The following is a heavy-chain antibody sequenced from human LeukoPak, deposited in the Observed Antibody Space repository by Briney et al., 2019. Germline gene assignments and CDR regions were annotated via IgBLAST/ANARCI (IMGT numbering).Heavy chain of an antibody. J-gene: IGHJ4*02. V-gene: IGHV4-59*01. Sequence: SETLSLTCTVSGGSISSYYWSWIRQPPGKGLEWIGYIYYSGSTNYNPSLKSRVTISVDTSKNQFSLKLSSVTAADTAVYYCARGQFFWSGYYTGYFDYWGQGTLVTVSS. D-gene: IGHD3-3*01. CDR3: ARGQFFWSGYYTGYFDY. CDR1: GGSISSYY. CDR2: IYYSGST.